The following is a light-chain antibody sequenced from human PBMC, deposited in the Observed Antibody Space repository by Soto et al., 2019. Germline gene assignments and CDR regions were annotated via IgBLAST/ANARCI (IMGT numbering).Light chain of an antibody. J-gene: IGLJ2*01. CDR3: QAWDSSTVL. CDR1: KLGDKY. Sequence: SYELTQPPSVSVSPGQTASITCSGDKLGDKYACWYQQKPGQSPVLVIHQDRKRPSGIPERFSGSNSGNTATLTISGTQAMDEADYYCQAWDSSTVLFGGGTKLTVL. V-gene: IGLV3-1*01. CDR2: QDR.